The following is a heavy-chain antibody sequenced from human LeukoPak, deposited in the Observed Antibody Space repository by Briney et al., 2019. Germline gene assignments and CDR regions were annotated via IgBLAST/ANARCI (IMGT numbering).Heavy chain of an antibody. CDR1: GGSISSGSYY. CDR3: ASASIAVACTRYYYYYMDV. D-gene: IGHD6-19*01. Sequence: PSETLSLTCTVSGGSISSGSYYWSWIRQPAGKGLEWMGRLYTSGSTNYNPSLKSRVTISVDTSKNQFSLKLSSVTASDTAVYYCASASIAVACTRYYYYYMDVWGKGTTVTVSS. J-gene: IGHJ6*03. V-gene: IGHV4-61*02. CDR2: LYTSGST.